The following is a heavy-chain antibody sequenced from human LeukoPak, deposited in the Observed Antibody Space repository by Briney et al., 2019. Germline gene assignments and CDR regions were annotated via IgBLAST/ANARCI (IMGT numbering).Heavy chain of an antibody. CDR1: GFTFISYF. D-gene: IGHD5-18*01. V-gene: IGHV3-33*01. Sequence: GWSLTLSCAPSGFTFISYFMHWVRQAPGKGLDWVAVIWYDGSNKYYADSLKGRFTISRDNSKKTLYLQMNSLRAEDTAVYYCARTIRAMVANFEYWGQGTLVTVSS. J-gene: IGHJ4*02. CDR2: IWYDGSNK. CDR3: ARTIRAMVANFEY.